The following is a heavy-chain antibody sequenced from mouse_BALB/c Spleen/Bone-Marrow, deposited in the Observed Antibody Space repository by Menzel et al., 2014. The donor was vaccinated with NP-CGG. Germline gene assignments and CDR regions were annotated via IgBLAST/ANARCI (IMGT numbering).Heavy chain of an antibody. V-gene: IGHV5-15*02. J-gene: IGHJ1*01. CDR1: GFTFSDYG. CDR3: ARDQVYYYGSSYGYFDV. Sequence: EVKLMESGGGLVQPGGSRKLSCAASGFTFSDYGMAWVRQAPGKGPEWVAFISNLAYSIYYADTVTGRFTISRENAKNTLYLEMSSLGSEDTAMYYCARDQVYYYGSSYGYFDVWGAGTTVTVSS. D-gene: IGHD1-1*01. CDR2: ISNLAYSI.